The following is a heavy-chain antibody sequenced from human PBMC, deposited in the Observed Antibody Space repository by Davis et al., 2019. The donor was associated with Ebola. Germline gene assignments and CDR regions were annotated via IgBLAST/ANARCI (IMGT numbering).Heavy chain of an antibody. J-gene: IGHJ4*02. V-gene: IGHV3-74*03. CDR1: GFTFSNFW. CDR2: ISSDGSGP. CDR3: ARSGGHSFGQN. Sequence: GESLKISCAASGFTFSNFWMHWVRQGPGKGLVWVSRISSDGSGPAYADSVKGRFTISRDNAKSTVYLQINSLRAEDTAVYYCARSGGHSFGQNWGQGTLVTVSS. D-gene: IGHD5-18*01.